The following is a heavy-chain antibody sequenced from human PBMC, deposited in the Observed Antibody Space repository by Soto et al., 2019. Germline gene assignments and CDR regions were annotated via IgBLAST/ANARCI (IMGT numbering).Heavy chain of an antibody. CDR1: GFTFYDYT. CDR3: AKDVIAARPYYYFGLDV. J-gene: IGHJ6*02. Sequence: EVRLVQSGGVVAQPGGSLRLSCAASGFTFYDYTMHWVRQVPGRGLEWVSLISWDGGSTYYADSVKGRFTISRDNSKNSLYLQMNSLRTDDTALYYCAKDVIAARPYYYFGLDVWGQGTTVIVSS. V-gene: IGHV3-43*01. CDR2: ISWDGGST. D-gene: IGHD6-6*01.